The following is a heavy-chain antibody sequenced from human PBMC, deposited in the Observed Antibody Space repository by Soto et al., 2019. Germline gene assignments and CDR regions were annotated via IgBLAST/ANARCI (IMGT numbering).Heavy chain of an antibody. CDR2: INHSGST. CDR1: GGSFSGSD. Sequence: SETLYLARAVYGGSFSGSDGSWIRQPPGKGLEWIGEINHSGSTNYNPSLKSRVTISVDTSKNQFSLKLSSVTAADTAVYYCAIANIGYSYGPNLYYYSGMDVWGQGTTVTVSS. D-gene: IGHD5-18*01. CDR3: AIANIGYSYGPNLYYYSGMDV. J-gene: IGHJ6*02. V-gene: IGHV4-34*01.